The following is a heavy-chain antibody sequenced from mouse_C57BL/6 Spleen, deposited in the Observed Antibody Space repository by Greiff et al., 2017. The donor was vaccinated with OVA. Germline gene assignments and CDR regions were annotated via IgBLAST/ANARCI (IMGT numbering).Heavy chain of an antibody. D-gene: IGHD2-10*02. CDR1: GFTFSSYG. Sequence: EVKVVESGGDLVKPGGSLKLSCAASGFTFSSYGMSWVRQTPDKRLEWVATISSGGSYTYYPDSVKGRFTISRDKAKNTLYLQMSSLKSEDTAMYYCARREYGYYDYWGQGTTLTVSS. V-gene: IGHV5-6*02. CDR3: ARREYGYYDY. CDR2: ISSGGSYT. J-gene: IGHJ2*01.